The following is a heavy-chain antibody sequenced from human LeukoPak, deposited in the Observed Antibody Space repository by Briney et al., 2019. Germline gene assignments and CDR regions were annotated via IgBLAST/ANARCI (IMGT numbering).Heavy chain of an antibody. J-gene: IGHJ5*02. CDR1: GFTFSSYA. CDR3: AKGGLRDGYSYAS. D-gene: IGHD5-24*01. CDR2: IRDSGSST. V-gene: IGHV3-23*01. Sequence: GGSLRLSCAASGFTFSSYAMSWVRQAPGKGLEWVSAIRDSGSSTHYADSVNGRFTISRDNSKNTLSLQMNSLRAADTAVYYCAKGGLRDGYSYASWGQGTLITVSS.